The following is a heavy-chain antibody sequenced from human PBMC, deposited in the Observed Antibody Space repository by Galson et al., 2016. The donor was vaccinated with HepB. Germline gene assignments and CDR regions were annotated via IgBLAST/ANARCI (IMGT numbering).Heavy chain of an antibody. CDR3: TRETRWYFDL. CDR2: INADGTAT. V-gene: IGHV3-74*01. Sequence: SLRLSCAASGFTFSSYAMTRVRQTPGKGLVWVSRINADGTATGYADSVKGRFTISRDDAKNTLYLQMNTLRVEDTAVYYCTRETRWYFDLWGRGTLLTVSS. J-gene: IGHJ2*01. CDR1: GFTFSSYA.